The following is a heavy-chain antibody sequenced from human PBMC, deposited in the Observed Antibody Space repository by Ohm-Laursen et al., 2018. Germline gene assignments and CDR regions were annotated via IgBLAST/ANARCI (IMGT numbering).Heavy chain of an antibody. CDR3: ARHSEPTIVDY. CDR2: IYYSGST. D-gene: IGHD1-14*01. CDR1: GGSISSSSYY. Sequence: SDTLSLTCTVSGGSISSSSYYWGWIRQPPGKGLEWIGSIYYSGSTYYNPSLKSRVTISVDTSKNQFSLKLSSVTAADTAVYYCARHSEPTIVDYWGQGTLVTVSS. V-gene: IGHV4-39*01. J-gene: IGHJ4*02.